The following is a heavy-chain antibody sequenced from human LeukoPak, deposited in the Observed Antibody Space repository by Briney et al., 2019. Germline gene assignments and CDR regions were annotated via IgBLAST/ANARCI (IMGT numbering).Heavy chain of an antibody. Sequence: PGGSLRLSCLASGFIFSTYDMNWVRQAPGKGLEWVSSISSSSSYIYYADSVKGRFTISRDNSKNTLYLQMNSLRAEDTAVYYCARDREDDAFDIWGQGTMVTVSS. CDR1: GFIFSTYD. V-gene: IGHV3-21*04. J-gene: IGHJ3*02. CDR2: ISSSSSYI. CDR3: ARDREDDAFDI. D-gene: IGHD1-26*01.